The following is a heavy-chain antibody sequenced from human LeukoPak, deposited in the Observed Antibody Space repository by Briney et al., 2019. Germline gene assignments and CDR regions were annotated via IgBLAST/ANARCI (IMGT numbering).Heavy chain of an antibody. J-gene: IGHJ5*02. D-gene: IGHD2-2*02. CDR2: IYTSGST. V-gene: IGHV4-61*02. CDR1: GGSISSGSYY. CDR3: AREPIVVVPAAIRGWFDP. Sequence: SETLSLTCTVSGGSISSGSYYWSWIRQPAGKGLEWIGRIYTSGSTNYNPTLKSRVTISVDTSKNQFSLKLSSVTAADTAVYYCAREPIVVVPAAIRGWFDPWGQGTLVTVSS.